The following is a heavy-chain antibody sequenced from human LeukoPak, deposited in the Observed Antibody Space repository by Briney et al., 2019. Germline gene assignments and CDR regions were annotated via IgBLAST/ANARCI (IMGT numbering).Heavy chain of an antibody. J-gene: IGHJ3*02. CDR1: GFTFSSYS. Sequence: PGGSLRLSCAASGFTFSSYSMNWVRQAPGKGLEWVSSISSSSSYIYYADSVKGRFTISRDNAKNSLYLQMNSLRAEDTAMYYCARDRGSSTTNDAFDIWGQGAMVTVSS. V-gene: IGHV3-21*01. CDR3: ARDRGSSTTNDAFDI. D-gene: IGHD2/OR15-2a*01. CDR2: ISSSSSYI.